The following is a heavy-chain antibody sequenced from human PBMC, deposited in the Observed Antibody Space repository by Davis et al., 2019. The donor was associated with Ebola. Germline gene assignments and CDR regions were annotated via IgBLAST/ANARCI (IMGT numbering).Heavy chain of an antibody. CDR2: VHPISGVT. CDR1: GYTFTDYY. CDR3: ARDHHIAVAGAPGY. D-gene: IGHD6-19*01. Sequence: ASVKVSCKASGYTFTDYYVHWVRQAPGQGLEWVGRVHPISGVTNYAQKFQGRVTMTRDTSISTAYMEVTSLTSDDTAVYYCARDHHIAVAGAPGYWGQGTLVTVSS. J-gene: IGHJ4*02. V-gene: IGHV1-2*06.